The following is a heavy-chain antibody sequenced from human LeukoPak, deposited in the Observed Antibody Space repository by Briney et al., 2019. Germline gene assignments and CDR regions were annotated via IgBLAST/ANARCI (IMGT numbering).Heavy chain of an antibody. CDR1: GYSFINYW. V-gene: IGHV5-51*01. Sequence: GESLQISCKGSGYSFINYWIGWVRQMNDKGLEWMGIIYPGNSGIRYSPSFQGQVTISADKSISTAYLQWSSLKASDTAMYYCARLDRRRGDYWGQGTLVTVSS. CDR3: ARLDRRRGDY. J-gene: IGHJ4*02. CDR2: IYPGNSGI. D-gene: IGHD3-10*01.